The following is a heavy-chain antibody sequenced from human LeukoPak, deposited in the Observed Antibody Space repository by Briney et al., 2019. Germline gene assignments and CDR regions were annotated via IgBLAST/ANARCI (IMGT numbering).Heavy chain of an antibody. J-gene: IGHJ5*02. Sequence: ASVKVSCKASGYTFTGYYMHWVRQAPGQGLEWMGWINPNSGGTNYAQKFQGWVTMTRDTSISTAYMELSRLRSDDTAVYYCARGDYYGSGSSLHWFDPWGQGTLVTVSS. D-gene: IGHD3-10*01. V-gene: IGHV1-2*04. CDR1: GYTFTGYY. CDR3: ARGDYYGSGSSLHWFDP. CDR2: INPNSGGT.